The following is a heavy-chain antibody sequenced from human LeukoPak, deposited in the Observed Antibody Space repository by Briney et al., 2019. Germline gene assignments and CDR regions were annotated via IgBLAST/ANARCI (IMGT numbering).Heavy chain of an antibody. Sequence: GESLKISCKGSGYSFTSYWIGWVRQMPGKGLEWMGIIYPGDSDTRYSPSFQDQVTISADKSISTAYLQWSSLKASDTAMYYCARLGLDYGSGSSFVMDVWGQGTTVTVSS. V-gene: IGHV5-51*01. CDR1: GYSFTSYW. CDR2: IYPGDSDT. D-gene: IGHD3-10*01. J-gene: IGHJ6*02. CDR3: ARLGLDYGSGSSFVMDV.